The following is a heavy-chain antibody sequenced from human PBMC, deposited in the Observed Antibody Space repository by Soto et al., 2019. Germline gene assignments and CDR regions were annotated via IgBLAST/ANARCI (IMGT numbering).Heavy chain of an antibody. CDR1: GFTFDDYA. CDR2: ISWNSGSI. CDR3: AKGDVLRFLESAFDI. V-gene: IGHV3-9*01. Sequence: EVQLVESGGGLVQPGRSLRLSCAASGFTFDDYAMHWVRQAPGKGLEWVSGISWNSGSIGYGDSVKGRFTISRDNAKNSLYLQMNSLRAEDTALYYCAKGDVLRFLESAFDIWGQGTMVTVSS. J-gene: IGHJ3*02. D-gene: IGHD3-3*01.